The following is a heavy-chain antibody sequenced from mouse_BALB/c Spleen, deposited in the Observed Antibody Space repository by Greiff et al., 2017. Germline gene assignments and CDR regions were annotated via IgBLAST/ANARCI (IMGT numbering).Heavy chain of an antibody. CDR2: ISDGGSYT. J-gene: IGHJ4*01. CDR1: GFTFSDYY. D-gene: IGHD2-1*01. V-gene: IGHV5-4*02. Sequence: EVQVVESGGGLVKPGGSLKLSCAASGFTFSDYYMYWVRQTPEKRLEWVATISDGGSYTYYPDSVKGRFTISRDNAKNNLYLQMSSLKSEDTAMYYCARPMVTPNYYAMDYWGQGTSVTVSS. CDR3: ARPMVTPNYYAMDY.